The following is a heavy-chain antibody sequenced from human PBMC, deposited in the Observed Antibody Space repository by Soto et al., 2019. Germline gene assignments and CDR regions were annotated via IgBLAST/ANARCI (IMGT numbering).Heavy chain of an antibody. CDR1: GFTFSSYW. Sequence: EVQLVESGGGLIQPGGSLRLSCEASGFTFSSYWMHWVRQAPGKGLVWVSRINSDGSSTNQGDSAKGRFTVFRDNAKNSVYLQRARRRAEDTAIYYCARVIRKHYGVDVWGLGTTVTVSS. D-gene: IGHD3-22*01. J-gene: IGHJ6*02. CDR2: INSDGSST. CDR3: ARVIRKHYGVDV. V-gene: IGHV3-74*01.